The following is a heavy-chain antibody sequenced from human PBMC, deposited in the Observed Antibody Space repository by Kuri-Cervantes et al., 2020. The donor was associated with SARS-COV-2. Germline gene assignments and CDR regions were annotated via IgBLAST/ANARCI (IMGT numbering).Heavy chain of an antibody. CDR2: IKSKAYTGTT. J-gene: IGHJ4*02. CDR3: TIGYCSITGCYRPYYFDY. CDR1: GFTFGDYT. D-gene: IGHD2-2*02. Sequence: GESLKISCTASGFTFGDYTMGWFRQAPGKGLEWVGFIKSKAYTGTTEYAASVKGRFTISRDDSKSITYLQMNSLKTEDTAVYYCTIGYCSITGCYRPYYFDYWGQGTLVTVSS. V-gene: IGHV3-49*03.